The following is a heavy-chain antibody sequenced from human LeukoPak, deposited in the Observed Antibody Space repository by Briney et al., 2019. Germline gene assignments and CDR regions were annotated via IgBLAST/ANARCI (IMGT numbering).Heavy chain of an antibody. J-gene: IGHJ3*02. CDR3: ARRIVEAIPDAFDI. Sequence: PSETLSLTCTVSGGSISSYYWSWIRQPPGKGLEWIGYIYYSGSTNYNPSLKSRVTISVDTSKNQFSLKLSSVTAADTAVYYCARRIVEAIPDAFDIWGQGTMVTVSS. D-gene: IGHD1-26*01. CDR2: IYYSGST. V-gene: IGHV4-59*08. CDR1: GGSISSYY.